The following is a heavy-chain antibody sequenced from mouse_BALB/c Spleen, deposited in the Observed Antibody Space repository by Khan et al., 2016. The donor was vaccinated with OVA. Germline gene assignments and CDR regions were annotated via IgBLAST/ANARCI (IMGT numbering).Heavy chain of an antibody. V-gene: IGHV1-77*01. Sequence: QVQLKESGPELVKPGASLKVSCKASGYTFTDYIIGWVRQSTRQGLEWIGDIFPGSDTPYYNEKFKDTATLTADKSSNTAYMQPSSLTSEDSAVYFCAKGGDSVFAKWGQGTLVTVSA. D-gene: IGHD3-1*01. J-gene: IGHJ3*01. CDR3: AKGGDSVFAK. CDR2: IFPGSDTP. CDR1: GYTFTDYI.